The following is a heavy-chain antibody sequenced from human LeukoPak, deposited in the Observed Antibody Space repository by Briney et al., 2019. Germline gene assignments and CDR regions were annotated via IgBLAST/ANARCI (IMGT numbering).Heavy chain of an antibody. CDR2: IYPGDSDT. CDR3: ARQTTVVTGGFDY. D-gene: IGHD4-23*01. CDR1: GYSFTSYW. J-gene: IGHJ4*02. V-gene: IGHV5-51*01. Sequence: KVGESLKISCKGSGYSFTSYWIGWVRQMPGKGLEWMGIIYPGDSDTRYSPSFQGQVTISADKSISTAYLQWSSLKASDTAMYYCARQTTVVTGGFDYWGQGTLVTVSS.